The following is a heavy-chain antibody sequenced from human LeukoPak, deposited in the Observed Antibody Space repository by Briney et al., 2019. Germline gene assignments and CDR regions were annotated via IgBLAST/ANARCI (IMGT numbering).Heavy chain of an antibody. CDR3: ARVLSGSWDWFDP. CDR1: GFTFSSYA. CDR2: INTDGSRI. V-gene: IGHV3-74*01. D-gene: IGHD3-22*01. J-gene: IGHJ5*02. Sequence: GGSLRLSCAASGFTFSSYAMSWVRQAPGKGLVWVLRINTDGSRITYADSVKGRFTISRDNAMNTVYLQMNSLRAEDTAVYYCARVLSGSWDWFDPWGQGTLVTVSS.